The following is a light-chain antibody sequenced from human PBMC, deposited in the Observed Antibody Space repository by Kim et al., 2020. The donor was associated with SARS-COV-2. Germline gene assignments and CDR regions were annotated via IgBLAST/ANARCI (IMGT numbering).Light chain of an antibody. Sequence: GQSITISCTGTNNDIGNYDLVSWYQQPPGKAPRLIIFEVTKRPSGVSNRFSGSKSGNTASLTISVLQAEDESDYYCCSYAGRSTYAFGPGTKVTVL. CDR3: CSYAGRSTYA. J-gene: IGLJ1*01. V-gene: IGLV2-23*02. CDR1: NNDIGNYDL. CDR2: EVT.